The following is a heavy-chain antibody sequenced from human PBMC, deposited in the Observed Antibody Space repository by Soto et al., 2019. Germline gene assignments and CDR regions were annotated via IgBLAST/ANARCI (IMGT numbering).Heavy chain of an antibody. D-gene: IGHD2-8*01. J-gene: IGHJ6*02. Sequence: PSETLSLTCTVSGGSISSGDYYWSWIRQPPGKGLEWIGYIYYSGSTYYNPSLKSRVTISVDTSKNQFSLKLSSVTAADTAVYYCARVLNNRSTDSGMDVWGQGTTVTVSS. CDR2: IYYSGST. CDR3: ARVLNNRSTDSGMDV. CDR1: GGSISSGDYY. V-gene: IGHV4-30-4*01.